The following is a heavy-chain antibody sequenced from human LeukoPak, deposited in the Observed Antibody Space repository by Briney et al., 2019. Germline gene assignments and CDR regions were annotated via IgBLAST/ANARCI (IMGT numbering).Heavy chain of an antibody. V-gene: IGHV3-64D*06. CDR3: VKGGQWLAKAAFDT. CDR1: GFTFSSFA. J-gene: IGHJ3*02. CDR2: ISSNGGST. Sequence: PGGSLRLSCSASGFTFSSFAIHWVRQAPGKGLEYLSVISSNGGSTFYADSVRGRFTISRDNSKNTIYIQMSSLRPEDTAVYYCVKGGQWLAKAAFDTWGQGTMVTVSS. D-gene: IGHD6-19*01.